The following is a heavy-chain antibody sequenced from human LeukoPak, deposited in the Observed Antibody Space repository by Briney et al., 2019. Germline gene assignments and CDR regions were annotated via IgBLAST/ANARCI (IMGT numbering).Heavy chain of an antibody. CDR1: GYTFTSYG. V-gene: IGHV1-18*01. CDR2: ISAYNGNT. J-gene: IGHJ5*02. D-gene: IGHD2-2*02. CDR3: ARDRPYLRQLLYKISDWFDP. Sequence: GASVKVSCKASGYTFTSYGISWVRQAPGQGLEWMGWISAYNGNTNYAQKLQGRVTMTTDTSTGTAYMELRSLRSDDTAVYYCARDRPYLRQLLYKISDWFDPWGQGTLVTVSS.